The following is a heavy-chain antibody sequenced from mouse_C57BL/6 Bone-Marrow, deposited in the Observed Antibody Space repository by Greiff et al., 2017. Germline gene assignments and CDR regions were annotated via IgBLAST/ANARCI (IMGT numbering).Heavy chain of an antibody. V-gene: IGHV1-52*01. Sequence: QVQLQQPGAELVRPGSSVKLSCKASGYTFTSYWMHWVKQRPIQGLEWIGNIDPSDSETHYNQKFKDKATLTVDKSSSTAYMQLSSLTSVDSAVYYGASDSNWYFDVWGTGTTVTVSS. J-gene: IGHJ1*03. CDR2: IDPSDSET. CDR1: GYTFTSYW. D-gene: IGHD2-5*01. CDR3: ASDSNWYFDV.